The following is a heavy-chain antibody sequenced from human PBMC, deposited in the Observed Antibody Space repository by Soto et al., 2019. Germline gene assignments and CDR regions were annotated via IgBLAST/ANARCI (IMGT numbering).Heavy chain of an antibody. J-gene: IGHJ5*02. V-gene: IGHV3-23*01. CDR3: ARGPTYSSGWSGEVFSWFGL. CDR2: INGSGGIT. D-gene: IGHD6-19*01. CDR1: GFTSSIYA. Sequence: GGSLRLSCAASGFTSSIYAMSWVRQAPWKWFKQVSAINGSGGITYYADSVKGRFTISRDNSKNTLYLQMNSLRDEDRAVWNCARGPTYSSGWSGEVFSWFGLGGQGTLVT.